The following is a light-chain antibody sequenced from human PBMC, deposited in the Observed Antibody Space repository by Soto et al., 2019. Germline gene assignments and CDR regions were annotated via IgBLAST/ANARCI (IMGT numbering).Light chain of an antibody. CDR2: GAS. CDR1: QSVSAY. Sequence: EIVMTQSPATLSVSPGERVTLSCRASQSVSAYLAWYLQKPGQAPRLLIYGASTRATGIPARFSGSGSGTEFTLTSSSLQSDDAAVYHCQQYSDWPLVTFGGGTKVEI. CDR3: QQYSDWPLVT. V-gene: IGKV3-15*01. J-gene: IGKJ4*01.